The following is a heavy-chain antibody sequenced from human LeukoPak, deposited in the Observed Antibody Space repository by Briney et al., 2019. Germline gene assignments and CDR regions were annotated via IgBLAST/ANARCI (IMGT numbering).Heavy chain of an antibody. J-gene: IGHJ6*02. CDR2: ISYDGSNK. CDR1: GFTFSSYA. Sequence: SGGALRLSCAASGFTFSSYAMHWVRQAPDKGLEWVAVISYDGSNKYSVDSVKGRFTISRDNSKNTLYLQVNSLRPEDTAVYYCAKDRRGVIRGIISFHYYGMDVWGQGTTVTVSS. CDR3: AKDRRGVIRGIISFHYYGMDV. D-gene: IGHD3-10*01. V-gene: IGHV3-30*04.